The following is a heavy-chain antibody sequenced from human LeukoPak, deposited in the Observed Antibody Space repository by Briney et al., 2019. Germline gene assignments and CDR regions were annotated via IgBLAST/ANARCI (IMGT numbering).Heavy chain of an antibody. V-gene: IGHV1-69*05. CDR3: AREYSGYDSAFDI. J-gene: IGHJ3*02. CDR1: GGTFSSYA. Sequence: SVKVSCKASGGTFSSYAISWVRQAPGQGLEWMGGIIPIFGTANYAQKFQGRVTITTDESTSTAYMELSSLRSEDTAVYHCAREYSGYDSAFDIWGQGTMVTVSS. CDR2: IIPIFGTA. D-gene: IGHD5-12*01.